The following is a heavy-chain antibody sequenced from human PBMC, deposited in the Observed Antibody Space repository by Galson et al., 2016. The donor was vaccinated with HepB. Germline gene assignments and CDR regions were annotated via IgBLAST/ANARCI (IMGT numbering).Heavy chain of an antibody. Sequence: SLRLSCAASGFTVSSNYMSWVRQAPGKGLAWVSVIYSAGGTFYADSVKGRFSISRDNSKNTVYLQMNSLRAEDTAVYYCARSSGWYGYFQHWGQGTLVTVSS. J-gene: IGHJ1*01. CDR3: ARSSGWYGYFQH. CDR2: IYSAGGT. D-gene: IGHD6-19*01. V-gene: IGHV3-53*01. CDR1: GFTVSSNY.